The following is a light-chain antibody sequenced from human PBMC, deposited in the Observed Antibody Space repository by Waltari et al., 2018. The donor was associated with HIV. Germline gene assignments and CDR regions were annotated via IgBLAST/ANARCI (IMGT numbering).Light chain of an antibody. J-gene: IGKJ4*01. CDR2: GAS. Sequence: EIVMTQSPATLSVSPGERATLSCRVSRSVTHNLAWFQQKPGQAPRLLIYGASTRATGIPVRFSGSGSGTEFTLSISRLQSEDFAVYYCQQYNDWPLTFGGGTKVEIK. CDR3: QQYNDWPLT. V-gene: IGKV3-15*01. CDR1: RSVTHN.